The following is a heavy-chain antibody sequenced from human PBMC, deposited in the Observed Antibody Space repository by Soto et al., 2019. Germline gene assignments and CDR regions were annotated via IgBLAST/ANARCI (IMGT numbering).Heavy chain of an antibody. D-gene: IGHD4-17*01. CDR2: IYWDDDN. V-gene: IGHV2-5*02. CDR1: GFSLTTSGVG. Sequence: QITLKESGPTLVKPTQTLTLTCTFSGFSLTTSGVGVGWIRQPPGKALEWLALIYWDDDNGNSPSLKSRLTITKDTSKNQVVLTMTNMDPADTATYFCAQRTTTVTWWFDPWAQGTLVTVSS. CDR3: AQRTTTVTWWFDP. J-gene: IGHJ5*02.